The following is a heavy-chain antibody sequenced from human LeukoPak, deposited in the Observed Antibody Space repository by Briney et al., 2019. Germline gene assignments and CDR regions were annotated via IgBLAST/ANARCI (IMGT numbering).Heavy chain of an antibody. CDR2: INPNSGGT. CDR1: GYTFTGYY. CDR3: ARGPELRYFDWLFPYGDINWFDP. V-gene: IGHV1-2*02. D-gene: IGHD3-9*01. J-gene: IGHJ5*02. Sequence: ASVKVSCKASGYTFTGYYMHWIRQAPGQGLEWMGWINPNSGGTNYAQKFQGRVTMTKDTSSSTAYMELSSLRSEDTAVYYCARGPELRYFDWLFPYGDINWFDPWGQGTLVTVSS.